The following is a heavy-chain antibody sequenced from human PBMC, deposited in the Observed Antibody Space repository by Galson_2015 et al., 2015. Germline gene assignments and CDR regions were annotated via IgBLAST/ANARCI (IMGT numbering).Heavy chain of an antibody. D-gene: IGHD2-2*01. CDR1: GYNFTNYW. Sequence: QSGAEVKKPGESLKISCKGSGYNFTNYWLGWVRQMPGKGLEWMGIIYPRDSETRYSPSFQGQVTISADRSISTAYLQWSSLKASDTAMYFCARLNTGYVGDWGQGTLVTVSS. CDR2: IYPRDSET. J-gene: IGHJ4*02. V-gene: IGHV5-51*01. CDR3: ARLNTGYVGD.